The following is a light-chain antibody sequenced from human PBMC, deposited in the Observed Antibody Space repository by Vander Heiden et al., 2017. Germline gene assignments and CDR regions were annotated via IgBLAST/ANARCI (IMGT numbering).Light chain of an antibody. CDR2: STH. J-gene: IGLJ2*01. Sequence: QTVVTQEPSCSVSPGGTVTLTWGLSPGSVSTNYHPSWYQHTPGQSPRTLIYSTHTRSSGVPDRFSGSILGNTAALTITGAQADDESDYYCVLYMGSGISVFGGGTKLTVL. CDR3: VLYMGSGISV. V-gene: IGLV8-61*01. CDR1: PGSVSTNYH.